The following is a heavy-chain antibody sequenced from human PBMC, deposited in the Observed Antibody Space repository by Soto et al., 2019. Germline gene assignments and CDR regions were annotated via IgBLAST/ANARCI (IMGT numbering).Heavy chain of an antibody. CDR3: ARGVEAAGTQSRGIAVAGSPSPFDY. Sequence: RQPPCQGLEWMGIVNPSGGSTSYAQKFQGRVTMTRDTSTSTVYMELSSLRSEDTAVYYCARGVEAAGTQSRGIAVAGSPSPFDYRHQGPLV. J-gene: IGHJ4*02. CDR2: VNPSGGST. V-gene: IGHV1-46*01. D-gene: IGHD6-19*01.